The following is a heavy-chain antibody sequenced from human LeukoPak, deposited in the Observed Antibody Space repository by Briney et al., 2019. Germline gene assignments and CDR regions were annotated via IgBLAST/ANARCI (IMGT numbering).Heavy chain of an antibody. CDR3: ARVPCSSTSCYPFYYYYGMDV. Sequence: GASVKVSCKASGYTFTSYGISWVRQAPGQGLEWMGWISAYNGNTIYAQKLQGRVTMTTDTSTSTAYMELRSLRSDDTAVYYCARVPCSSTSCYPFYYYYGMDVWGQGTTVTVSS. D-gene: IGHD2-2*01. V-gene: IGHV1-18*01. CDR1: GYTFTSYG. J-gene: IGHJ6*02. CDR2: ISAYNGNT.